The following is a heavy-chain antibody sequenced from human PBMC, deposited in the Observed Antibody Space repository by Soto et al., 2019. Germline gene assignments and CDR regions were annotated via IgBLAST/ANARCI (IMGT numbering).Heavy chain of an antibody. V-gene: IGHV3-21*01. CDR3: ARDPENTYYDYIGGYPAI. J-gene: IGHJ4*02. CDR1: GFTFSSYS. CDR2: ISSSSSYI. Sequence: GGSLRLSCAASGFTFSSYSMNWVRQAPGKGLEWVSSISSSSSYIYYADSVKGRFTISRDNAKNSLYLQMNSLRAEDTAVYYCARDPENTYYDYIGGYPAIWSQGTLVTVSS. D-gene: IGHD3-16*01.